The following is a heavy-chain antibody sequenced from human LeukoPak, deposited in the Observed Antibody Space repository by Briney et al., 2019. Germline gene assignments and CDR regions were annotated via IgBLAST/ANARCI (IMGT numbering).Heavy chain of an antibody. Sequence: ASVKVSCTASGFTFTASFLHWVWQAPGQGLEWMGWINLNSGETAYAQKMGGRVTMTRDTSSSTAYMELSRLTSDDTAVFYCVRRISARPVAGFVTWGQGTMVTVSS. CDR1: GFTFTASF. CDR2: INLNSGET. V-gene: IGHV1-2*02. J-gene: IGHJ3*02. CDR3: VRRISARPVAGFVT. D-gene: IGHD6-6*01.